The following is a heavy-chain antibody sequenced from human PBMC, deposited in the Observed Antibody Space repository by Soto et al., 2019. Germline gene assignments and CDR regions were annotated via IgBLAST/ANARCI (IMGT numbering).Heavy chain of an antibody. Sequence: PGGSLRLSCAASGFTFSSYAMHWVRQAPGKGLEWVAVISYDGSNKYYADSVKGRFTISRDNSKNTLYLQMNSLRAEDTAVYYYARLAPSPEYGMDVWGQGTTVTVSS. D-gene: IGHD5-12*01. V-gene: IGHV3-30-3*01. CDR3: ARLAPSPEYGMDV. CDR1: GFTFSSYA. J-gene: IGHJ6*02. CDR2: ISYDGSNK.